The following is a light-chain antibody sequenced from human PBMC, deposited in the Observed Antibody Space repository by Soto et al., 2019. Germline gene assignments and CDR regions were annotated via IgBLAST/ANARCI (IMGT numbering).Light chain of an antibody. CDR3: QQSYNTPYT. CDR1: QSITTY. CDR2: SAS. V-gene: IGKV1-39*01. J-gene: IGKJ2*01. Sequence: DIQMTQSPTSLSASVGDRVTITCRASQSITTYLNWYQQKPGKAPNRLIYSASSLQSGVPSRFSGSGSGTDFTLTISSLQPEDFATYFCQQSYNTPYTFGQGTKLEIK.